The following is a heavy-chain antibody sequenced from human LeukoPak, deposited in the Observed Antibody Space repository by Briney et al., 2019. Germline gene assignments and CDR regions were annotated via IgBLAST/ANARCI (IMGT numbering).Heavy chain of an antibody. D-gene: IGHD5-24*01. V-gene: IGHV4-34*01. Sequence: TSETLSLTCAVYGGSCDDYYCSWLCQPPGKGLEWIGEIHPSGIFYYNSSLLSRVTISIDTSKSQFSLRLTSVTAADTAFYYCARGRDRSKAGDHWGQGSLVTVSS. J-gene: IGHJ4*02. CDR1: GGSCDDYY. CDR3: ARGRDRSKAGDH. CDR2: IHPSGIF.